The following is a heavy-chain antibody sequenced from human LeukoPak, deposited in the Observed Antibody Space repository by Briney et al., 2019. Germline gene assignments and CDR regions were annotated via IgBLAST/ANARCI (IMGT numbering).Heavy chain of an antibody. Sequence: QTGGSLRLSCAASGFTFSSYAMSWVRQAPGKGLEWVSAISGSGGSTYYADSVKGRFTISRDNAKRSLYLQMNSLRAEDTAVYYCARDGEPGSPADAFDIWGQGTMVTVSS. CDR2: ISGSGGST. D-gene: IGHD1-14*01. CDR1: GFTFSSYA. V-gene: IGHV3-23*01. CDR3: ARDGEPGSPADAFDI. J-gene: IGHJ3*02.